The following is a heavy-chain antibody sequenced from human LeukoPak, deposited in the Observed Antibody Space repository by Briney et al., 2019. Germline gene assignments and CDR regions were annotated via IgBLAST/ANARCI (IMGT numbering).Heavy chain of an antibody. Sequence: GGSLRLSCAASGFTFSDSYMTWIRQAPGKGLELLSYISGSSSDVNYIGSVRGRFTISRDNAKNSLYLHMNSLTVEDTAVYYCSRDPRHNDYWGQGTLVTVSS. CDR1: GFTFSDSY. CDR2: ISGSSSDV. V-gene: IGHV3-11*01. CDR3: SRDPRHNDY. J-gene: IGHJ4*02.